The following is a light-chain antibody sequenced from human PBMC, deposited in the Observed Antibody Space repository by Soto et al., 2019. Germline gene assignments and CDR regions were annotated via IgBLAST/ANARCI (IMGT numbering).Light chain of an antibody. Sequence: EVVLTQSPGTLSLSPGERATLSCRASQSVSNTYVAWYQHIPAQTPRLLIYGASNRATGIPDRFSGSGSGTDFTLTISRLEPEDFAVYYCQQHDNSPWMFGQGTKVDIK. CDR3: QQHDNSPWM. V-gene: IGKV3-20*01. CDR1: QSVSNTY. J-gene: IGKJ1*01. CDR2: GAS.